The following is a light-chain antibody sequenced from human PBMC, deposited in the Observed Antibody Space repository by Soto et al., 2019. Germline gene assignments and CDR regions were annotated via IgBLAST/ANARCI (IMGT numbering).Light chain of an antibody. CDR1: QSMSSY. CDR3: QQSYSTLPT. J-gene: IGKJ1*01. CDR2: AAS. Sequence: IQMTKSPSSLSASVGDRATITCRASQSMSSYLNWYQQKPGKAPKLLIYAASSLQSGVPSRFGGSGSVTDFTLTISSLQPEDFATYYCQQSYSTLPTFGQGTRVDVK. V-gene: IGKV1-39*01.